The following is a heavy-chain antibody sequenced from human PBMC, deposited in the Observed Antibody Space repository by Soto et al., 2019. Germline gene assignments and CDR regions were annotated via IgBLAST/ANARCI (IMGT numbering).Heavy chain of an antibody. CDR1: GFTLSSYI. D-gene: IGHD1-1*01. V-gene: IGHV3-23*01. CDR3: AKIGGEPTRRLYYFDY. J-gene: IGHJ4*02. CDR2: ISGSGGGT. Sequence: GGSLRLSCAASGFTLSSYIMSCVRQAAGEGLEWVAAISGSGGGTYYAASVKGRFTISRDNSKNTLYLKMNSLRAEDTALYSCAKIGGEPTRRLYYFDYWGQGTLVTV.